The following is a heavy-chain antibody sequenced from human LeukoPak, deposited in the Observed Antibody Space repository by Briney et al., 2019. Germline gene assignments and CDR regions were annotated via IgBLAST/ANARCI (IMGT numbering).Heavy chain of an antibody. V-gene: IGHV4-4*02. CDR1: GGSISSSNW. D-gene: IGHD6-13*01. CDR2: IYHSGST. CDR3: ARVSGYSSSWGYYYGMDV. Sequence: SETLSLTCAVSGGSISSSNWWSWVRQPPGKGLEWIGEIYHSGSTNYNPSPKSRVTISVDRSKNQFSLKLSSVTAADTAVYYCARVSGYSSSWGYYYGMDVWGKGTTVTVSS. J-gene: IGHJ6*04.